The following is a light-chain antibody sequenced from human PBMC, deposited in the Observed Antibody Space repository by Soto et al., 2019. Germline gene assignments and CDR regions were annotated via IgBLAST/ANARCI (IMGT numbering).Light chain of an antibody. CDR2: DAS. CDR3: QQYQRWPPLS. Sequence: EIVMTQSPGTLAVSPGERATVSCRASQSISNNLAWYQQRPGQRPRLLIYDASTRATDIPARFSGSGSGTEFTLTINSLQSEDFAVYFCQQYQRWPPLSVGGGTK. V-gene: IGKV3-15*01. J-gene: IGKJ4*01. CDR1: QSISNN.